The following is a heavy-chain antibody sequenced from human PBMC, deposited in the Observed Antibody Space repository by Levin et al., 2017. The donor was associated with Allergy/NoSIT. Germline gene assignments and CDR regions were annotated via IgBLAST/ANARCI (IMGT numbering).Heavy chain of an antibody. CDR2: IIPILGIA. V-gene: IGHV1-69*04. J-gene: IGHJ5*02. Sequence: SVKVSCKASGGTFSSYTISWVRQAPGQGLEWMGRIIPILGIANYAQKFQGRVTITADKSTSTAYMELSSLRSEDTAVYYCARDRGYDYGGHWFDPWGQGTLVTVSS. D-gene: IGHD5-12*01. CDR3: ARDRGYDYGGHWFDP. CDR1: GGTFSSYT.